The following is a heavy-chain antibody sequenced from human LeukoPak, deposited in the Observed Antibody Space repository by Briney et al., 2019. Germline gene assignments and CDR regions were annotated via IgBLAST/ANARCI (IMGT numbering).Heavy chain of an antibody. D-gene: IGHD3-22*01. CDR2: IYPGDSDT. CDR3: ARLDYYDSSGYIHGGSWFDP. V-gene: IGHV5-51*01. J-gene: IGHJ5*02. Sequence: GESLKISCKGSGYSFTSYWIGWARQMPGKGLEWMGIIYPGDSDTRYSPSFQGKVTISADKSISTAYLQWSSLKASDTAMYYCARLDYYDSSGYIHGGSWFDPWGQGTLVTVSS. CDR1: GYSFTSYW.